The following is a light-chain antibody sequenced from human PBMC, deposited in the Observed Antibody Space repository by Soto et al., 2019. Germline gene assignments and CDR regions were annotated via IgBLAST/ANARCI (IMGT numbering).Light chain of an antibody. J-gene: IGLJ2*01. CDR3: CSYAGSNTLV. V-gene: IGLV2-23*01. Sequence: QSALTQPASVSGSPGQSITISCTGTSSDVGSYNLVSWYQQHPGKAPKLMIYEGSKRPSGVSNRFSGSKSVNTAPLTISGLQAEDEADYYCCSYAGSNTLVFGGGTKLTVL. CDR1: SSDVGSYNL. CDR2: EGS.